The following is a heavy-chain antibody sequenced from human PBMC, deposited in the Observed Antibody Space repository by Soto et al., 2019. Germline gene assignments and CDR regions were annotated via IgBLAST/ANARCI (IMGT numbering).Heavy chain of an antibody. CDR1: GFTFSSYA. D-gene: IGHD6-19*01. J-gene: IGHJ5*02. CDR2: ISGSGGST. Sequence: SLRLSCAASGFTFSSYAMGWVRQAPGKGLEWVSAISGSGGSTYYADSVEGRFTISRDNSKNSLHLQMNDLRAEDTAVYYCARTGRVAVAGESVSWGQGTLVTVSS. V-gene: IGHV3-23*01. CDR3: ARTGRVAVAGESVS.